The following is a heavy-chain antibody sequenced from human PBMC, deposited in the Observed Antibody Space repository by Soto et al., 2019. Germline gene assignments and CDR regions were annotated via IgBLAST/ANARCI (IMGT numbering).Heavy chain of an antibody. CDR2: VFLGDSDA. Sequence: ESLKISFKGSGCTFSDQWIGWVRHTPDKGLEWIGFVFLGDSDARYSPAFQGQVAMSADRSGTYLQWSSLKASDTGIYYCARRRGRCSDGVCYSWWFDPWGQGTRVTVSS. CDR3: ARRRGRCSDGVCYSWWFDP. V-gene: IGHV5-51*01. CDR1: GCTFSDQW. D-gene: IGHD2-8*01. J-gene: IGHJ5*02.